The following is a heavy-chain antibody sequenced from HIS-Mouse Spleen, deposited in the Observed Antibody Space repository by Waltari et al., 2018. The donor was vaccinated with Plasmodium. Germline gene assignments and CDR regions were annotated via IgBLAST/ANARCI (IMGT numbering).Heavy chain of an antibody. Sequence: EVQLVESGGGLVQPGGSLSLSGAASGFPFSSYWMIWVRQAPGKGLEWVANIKQDGSEKYYVDSVKGRFTISRDNAKNSLYLQMNSLRAEDTAVYYCASSWYWYFDLWGRGTLVTVSS. J-gene: IGHJ2*01. D-gene: IGHD6-13*01. CDR2: IKQDGSEK. CDR3: ASSWYWYFDL. V-gene: IGHV3-7*01. CDR1: GFPFSSYW.